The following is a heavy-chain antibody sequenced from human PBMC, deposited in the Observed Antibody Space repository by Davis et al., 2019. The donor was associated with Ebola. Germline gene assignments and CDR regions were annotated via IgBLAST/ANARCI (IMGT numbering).Heavy chain of an antibody. J-gene: IGHJ6*03. V-gene: IGHV4-34*01. Sequence: SETLSLTCAVYGGSFSGYYWSWIRQPPGKGLEWIGEINHSGSTNYNPSLKSRVTISVDTSKNQFSLKVSSVTAADTAVYYCARGKKRNYYYYYYMDVWGKGTTVTVSS. CDR1: GGSFSGYY. CDR3: ARGKKRNYYYYYYMDV. CDR2: INHSGST.